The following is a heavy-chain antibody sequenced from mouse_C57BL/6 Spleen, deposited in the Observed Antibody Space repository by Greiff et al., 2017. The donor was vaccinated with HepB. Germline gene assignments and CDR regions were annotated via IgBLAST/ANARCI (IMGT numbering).Heavy chain of an antibody. CDR3: TRSTYYIGFAY. CDR1: GYTFTDYE. V-gene: IGHV1-15*01. Sequence: QVQLKESGAELVRPGASVTLSCKASGYTFTDYEMHWVKQTPVHGLEWIGAIDPETGGTAYNQKFKGKAILTADKSSSTAYMELRSLTSEDSAVYYCTRSTYYIGFAYWGQGTLVTVSA. CDR2: IDPETGGT. D-gene: IGHD2-12*01. J-gene: IGHJ3*01.